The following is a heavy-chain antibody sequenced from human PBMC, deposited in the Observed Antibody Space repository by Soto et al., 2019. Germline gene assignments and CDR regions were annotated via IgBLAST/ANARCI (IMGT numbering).Heavy chain of an antibody. D-gene: IGHD2-21*02. CDR2: ISGSGGST. CDR1: GFTFSSYA. Sequence: EVQLLESGGGLVQPGGSLRLSCAASGFTFSSYAMSWVRQAPGKGLEWVSAISGSGGSTYYADSVKGRFTISRDNSKNTLYLQMNSLRAEDTAVYYCAKDRSLGAYCGGDCYSGRGMDVWGQGTTVTVSS. J-gene: IGHJ6*02. CDR3: AKDRSLGAYCGGDCYSGRGMDV. V-gene: IGHV3-23*01.